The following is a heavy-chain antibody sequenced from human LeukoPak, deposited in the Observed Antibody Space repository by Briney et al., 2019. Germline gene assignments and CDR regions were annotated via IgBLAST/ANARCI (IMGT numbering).Heavy chain of an antibody. CDR2: INPNSGGT. CDR1: GYTFTGYY. CDR3: ARGGMTTVTRGDPDY. Sequence: ASVKVSCKASGYTFTGYYMHWVRQAPGQGLEWMGWINPNSGGTNYAQKFQGRVTMTRDTSISTAYMELSRLRSDDTAVYYCARGGMTTVTRGDPDYWGQGTLVTVSS. V-gene: IGHV1-2*02. J-gene: IGHJ4*02. D-gene: IGHD4-17*01.